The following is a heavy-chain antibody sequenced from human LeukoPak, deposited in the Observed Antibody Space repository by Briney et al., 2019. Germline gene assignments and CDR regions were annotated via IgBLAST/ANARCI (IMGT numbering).Heavy chain of an antibody. D-gene: IGHD4-17*01. CDR1: GGTFSNYA. Sequence: SVKVSCKASGGTFSNYAISWVRQAPGQGLEWMGGIIPIFGTANYAQKFQGRVTITADESTSTAYMELSSLRSEDTAVYYCARPHDTVTRGDYYYMDVWGKGTTVTVSS. V-gene: IGHV1-69*01. J-gene: IGHJ6*03. CDR2: IIPIFGTA. CDR3: ARPHDTVTRGDYYYMDV.